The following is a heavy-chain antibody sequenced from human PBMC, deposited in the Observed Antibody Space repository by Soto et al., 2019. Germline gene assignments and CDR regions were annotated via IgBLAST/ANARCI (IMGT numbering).Heavy chain of an antibody. CDR2: ISGSGGST. CDR1: GFTFSSYA. D-gene: IGHD6-13*01. V-gene: IGHV3-23*01. J-gene: IGHJ4*02. Sequence: GSLRLSCAASGFTFSSYAMSWVRQAPGKGLEWVSAISGSGGSTYYADSVKGRFTISRDNSKNTLYLQMNSLRAEDTAVYYCAKKSGYSSSWRYYFDYWGQGTLVTVSS. CDR3: AKKSGYSSSWRYYFDY.